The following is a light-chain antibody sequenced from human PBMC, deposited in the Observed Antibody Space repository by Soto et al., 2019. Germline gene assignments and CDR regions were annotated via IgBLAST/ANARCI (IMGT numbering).Light chain of an antibody. CDR2: EVS. CDR3: SSYTNSNTRGVV. J-gene: IGLJ2*01. Sequence: QSALTQPASVSGSPGQSITISCTGTSSDVGGYNSVSWYQQYPGKAPKLMIYEVSNRPSGLSDRFSGSKSGNTASLTISGLQAGDEADYDCSSYTNSNTRGVVFGGGTKVTVL. CDR1: SSDVGGYNS. V-gene: IGLV2-14*01.